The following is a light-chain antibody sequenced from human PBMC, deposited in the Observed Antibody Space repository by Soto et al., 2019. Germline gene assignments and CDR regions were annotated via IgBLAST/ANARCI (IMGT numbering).Light chain of an antibody. CDR2: DAS. CDR1: QSVSSY. V-gene: IGKV3-11*01. Sequence: EIVLTQSPAILSMSPGERATLSCRASQSVSSYFAWYQQKPGQAPRLLIYDASNRATGVPARFSGSGSGTDFPLTTSSLEPEHFAVYYCKQRRYSPVTFGQRTKVEIK. J-gene: IGKJ1*01. CDR3: KQRRYSPVT.